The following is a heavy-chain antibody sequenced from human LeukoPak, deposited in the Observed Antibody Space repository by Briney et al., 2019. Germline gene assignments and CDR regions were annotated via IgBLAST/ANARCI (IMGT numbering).Heavy chain of an antibody. Sequence: PGGSLRLSCAASGFTFSSHALSWVRQAPGKGLEWVGRIKSKTDGGTTDYAATVKGRFTISRDDSKNTLYLQMNSLKTEDTAVYYCTTDLYYDIWGSSCFDYWGQGTLVTVSS. CDR2: IKSKTDGGTT. CDR3: TTDLYYDIWGSSCFDY. V-gene: IGHV3-15*01. J-gene: IGHJ4*02. CDR1: GFTFSSHA. D-gene: IGHD3-9*01.